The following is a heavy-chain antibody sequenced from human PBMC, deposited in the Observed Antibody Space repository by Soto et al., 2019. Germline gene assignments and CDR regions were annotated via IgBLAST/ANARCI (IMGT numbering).Heavy chain of an antibody. J-gene: IGHJ4*02. V-gene: IGHV3-9*01. CDR1: GFTFEDFA. CDR2: LTWNSDTI. D-gene: IGHD2-21*02. Sequence: ALRLSCVASGFTFEDFAMHWVRQPPGEGLEWVSGLTWNSDTIDYADSVKGRFTISRDNAQNSLFLQMNNLRPEDTALYYCAKGRTVTKYFEEWGQGTLVTVSS. CDR3: AKGRTVTKYFEE.